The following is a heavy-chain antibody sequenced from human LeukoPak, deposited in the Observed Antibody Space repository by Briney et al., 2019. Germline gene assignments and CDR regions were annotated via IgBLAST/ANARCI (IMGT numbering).Heavy chain of an antibody. J-gene: IGHJ4*02. CDR2: IYYSGST. CDR1: GGSISSGDYY. CDR3: ARDRGISLSFLY. V-gene: IGHV4-30-4*01. Sequence: SETLSLTCTVSGGSISSGDYYWRWIRQPPGKGLEWIGYIYYSGSTYYNPSLKSRVTISVDTSKNQFSLKLSSVTAADTAVYYCARDRGISLSFLYWGQGTLVTVSS. D-gene: IGHD2-15*01.